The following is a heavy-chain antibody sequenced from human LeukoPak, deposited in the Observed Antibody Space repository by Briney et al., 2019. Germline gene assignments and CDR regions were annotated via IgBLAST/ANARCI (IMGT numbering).Heavy chain of an antibody. CDR3: ARFPGDSYSSGESY. V-gene: IGHV1-69*04. CDR2: IIPILGIA. Sequence: GASVKVSCKASGGTFSSYAISWVRQAPGQGLEWMGRIIPILGIANYVQKFQGRVTITADKSTSTAYMELSSLRSEDTAVYYCARFPGDSYSSGESYWGQGTLVTVSS. CDR1: GGTFSSYA. D-gene: IGHD6-19*01. J-gene: IGHJ4*02.